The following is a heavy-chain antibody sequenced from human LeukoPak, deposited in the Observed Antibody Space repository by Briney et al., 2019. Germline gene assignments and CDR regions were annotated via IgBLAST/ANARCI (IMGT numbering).Heavy chain of an antibody. V-gene: IGHV3-30*03. CDR1: GFTFSSYS. D-gene: IGHD6-6*01. CDR3: ARESGAARDFDY. Sequence: GGSLRLSCAASGFTFSSYSINWVRQAPGKGLEWVAVISYDGSNKYYADSVKGRFTISRDNSKNTLYLQMNSLRAEDTAVYYCARESGAARDFDYWGQGTLVTVSS. J-gene: IGHJ4*02. CDR2: ISYDGSNK.